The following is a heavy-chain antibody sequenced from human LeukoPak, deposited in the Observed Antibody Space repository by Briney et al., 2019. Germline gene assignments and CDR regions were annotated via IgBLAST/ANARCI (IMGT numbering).Heavy chain of an antibody. D-gene: IGHD2-2*01. CDR1: GGSISSSNW. J-gene: IGHJ4*02. V-gene: IGHV4-4*02. CDR2: IYHSGST. Sequence: SGTLSLTCAVSGGSISSSNWWSWVRPPPGKGLEWIGEIYHSGSTNYNPSLKSRVTISVDKSKNQFSLKLSSVTAADTAVCYCARVGQSSTSCFDYWGQGTLVTVSS. CDR3: ARVGQSSTSCFDY.